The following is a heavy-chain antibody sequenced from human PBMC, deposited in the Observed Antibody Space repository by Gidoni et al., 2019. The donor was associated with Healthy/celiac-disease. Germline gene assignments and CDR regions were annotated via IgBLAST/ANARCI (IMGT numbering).Heavy chain of an antibody. CDR1: GYTFTSYD. D-gene: IGHD6-19*01. V-gene: IGHV1-8*01. CDR3: ARKGGSGWPLDYYYYGMDV. J-gene: IGHJ6*02. Sequence: QVQLVQSGAEVKKPGASVKVSCKASGYTFTSYDINWVRQATGQGLEWMGWMNPNSGNTGYAQKFQGRVTMTRNTSISTAYMELSSLRSEDTAVYYCARKGGSGWPLDYYYYGMDVWGQGTTVTVSS. CDR2: MNPNSGNT.